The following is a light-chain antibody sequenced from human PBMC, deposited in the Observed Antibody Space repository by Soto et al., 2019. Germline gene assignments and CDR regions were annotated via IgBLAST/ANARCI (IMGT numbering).Light chain of an antibody. CDR1: STDVGGYNY. CDR3: GSYTSTDAPFV. CDR2: EVS. V-gene: IGLV2-14*01. J-gene: IGLJ1*01. Sequence: QSALAQPSSVSGSPGQSITISCTGASTDVGGYNYVSWYQHHPGKGPKLIIYEVSNRPSGVSDRFSGSKSGNKASLTISNLEAEDESDYYCGSYTSTDAPFVFGTGTKVTGL.